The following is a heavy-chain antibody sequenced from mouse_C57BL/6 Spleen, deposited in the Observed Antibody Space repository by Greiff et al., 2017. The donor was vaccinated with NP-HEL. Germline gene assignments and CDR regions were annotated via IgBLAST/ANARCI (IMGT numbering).Heavy chain of an antibody. CDR3: GRGNYGSATRYLDG. V-gene: IGHV1-82*01. J-gene: IGHJ1*03. CDR2: IYPGDGDT. CDR1: GYAFSSSW. Sequence: QVQLKESGPELVKPGASVKISCKASGYAFSSSWMNWVKQRPGKGLEWIGRIYPGDGDTNYNGKFKGKATLTADKSSSTAYMQLSSLTSEDSAVDFWGRGNYGSATRYLDGWGTGTTVTVSS. D-gene: IGHD1-1*01.